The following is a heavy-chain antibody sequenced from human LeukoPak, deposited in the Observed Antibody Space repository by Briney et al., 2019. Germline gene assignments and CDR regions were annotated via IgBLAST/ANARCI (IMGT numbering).Heavy chain of an antibody. V-gene: IGHV4-4*07. D-gene: IGHD3-10*01. CDR1: GGSISSYC. CDR3: AYLTMVRGVPFDY. J-gene: IGHJ4*02. CDR2: IYTSGST. Sequence: SETLSLTCTASGGSISSYCWSWIRQPAGKGLEWIGRIYTSGSTNYNPSLKSRVTMSVDTSKNQFSLKLSSVTAADTAVYYCAYLTMVRGVPFDYWGQGTMVTVSS.